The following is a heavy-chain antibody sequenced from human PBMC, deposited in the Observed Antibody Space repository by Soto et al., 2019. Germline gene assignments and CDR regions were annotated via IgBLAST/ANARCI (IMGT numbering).Heavy chain of an antibody. CDR2: IIPIFGTA. Sequence: QVQLVQSGAEVKKPGSSVKVSCKASGGTFSSYAISWVRQAPGQGLEWMGGIIPIFGTANYAQKFQGRVTITADESTSTAYMELSSLRSEDTAVYYCAREGGSTMVIYYYYYGMDVWGQGTTVTVSS. CDR1: GGTFSSYA. D-gene: IGHD3-10*01. CDR3: AREGGSTMVIYYYYYGMDV. V-gene: IGHV1-69*01. J-gene: IGHJ6*02.